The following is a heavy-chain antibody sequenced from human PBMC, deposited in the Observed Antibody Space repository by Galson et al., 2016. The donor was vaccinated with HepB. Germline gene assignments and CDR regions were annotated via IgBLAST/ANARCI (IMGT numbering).Heavy chain of an antibody. CDR1: GFTVSSNY. CDR2: IFSGGTT. D-gene: IGHD1-1*01. J-gene: IGHJ1*01. V-gene: IGHV3-53*01. Sequence: SLRLSCAASGFTVSSNYMSWVRQAPGKGLEGVSVIFSGGTTHYADSVKGRFSISRDNPKNTLYLQMNSLRAEDTALYRCVKDLSFDVPGTEYFQHWGQGTLVTVSS. CDR3: VKDLSFDVPGTEYFQH.